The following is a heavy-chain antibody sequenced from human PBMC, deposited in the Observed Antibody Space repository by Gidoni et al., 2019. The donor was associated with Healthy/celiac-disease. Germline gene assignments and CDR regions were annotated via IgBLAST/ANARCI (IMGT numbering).Heavy chain of an antibody. D-gene: IGHD2-2*01. J-gene: IGHJ6*02. Sequence: QVQLQQWGAGLLKPSETLSLTCAVYGGSFSGYYWSWIRPPPGKGLEWIGEINHSGSTNYNPSLKSRVTISVDTSKNQFSLKLSSVTAADTAVYYCARVVVPAAIQYYYGMDVWGQGTTVTVSS. V-gene: IGHV4-34*01. CDR2: INHSGST. CDR3: ARVVVPAAIQYYYGMDV. CDR1: GGSFSGYY.